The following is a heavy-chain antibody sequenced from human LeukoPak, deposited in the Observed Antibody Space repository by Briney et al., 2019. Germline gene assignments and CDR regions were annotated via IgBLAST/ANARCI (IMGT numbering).Heavy chain of an antibody. J-gene: IGHJ6*02. D-gene: IGHD2-21*01. CDR2: ISSSSSYI. V-gene: IGHV3-21*01. Sequence: GGSLRLSCAASGFTFSSYSINWVRQAPGKGLEWVSSISSSSSYIYYADSVKGRFTISRDNAKNSLYLQMNSLRAEETAVYYCAREGARDYVLEGMDVWGQGTTVTVSS. CDR1: GFTFSSYS. CDR3: AREGARDYVLEGMDV.